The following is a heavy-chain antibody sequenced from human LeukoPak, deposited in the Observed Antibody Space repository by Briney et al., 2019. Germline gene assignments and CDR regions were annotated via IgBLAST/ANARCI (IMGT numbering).Heavy chain of an antibody. J-gene: IGHJ5*02. V-gene: IGHV4-39*01. CDR1: GGSISSGGDH. Sequence: PSETLSLTCTVSGGSISSGGDHWGWMPQPPGKGLEWIGTVYQSGTTYSSSSLKSRVTMSVDRSKNQFSLDLRSVSAADTAVYYCARHKKVVDVDTFNWFDPWGQGTLVTVSS. D-gene: IGHD5-18*01. CDR2: VYQSGTT. CDR3: ARHKKVVDVDTFNWFDP.